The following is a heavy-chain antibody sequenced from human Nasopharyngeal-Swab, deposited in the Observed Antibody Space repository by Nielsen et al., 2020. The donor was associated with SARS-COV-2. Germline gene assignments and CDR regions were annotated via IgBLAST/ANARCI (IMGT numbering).Heavy chain of an antibody. CDR2: ISWKSGNM. CDR3: AKTMVRGDFYYFLDV. J-gene: IGHJ6*03. Sequence: SLKICCVASGFSFDDYTMHWVRRAPGKGLEWVSGISWKSGNMGYADSVKGRFTISRDNAKNSVYLQMNSLRPEDTALYYCAKTMVRGDFYYFLDVWGKGTTVTVSS. CDR1: GFSFDDYT. D-gene: IGHD3-10*01. V-gene: IGHV3-9*01.